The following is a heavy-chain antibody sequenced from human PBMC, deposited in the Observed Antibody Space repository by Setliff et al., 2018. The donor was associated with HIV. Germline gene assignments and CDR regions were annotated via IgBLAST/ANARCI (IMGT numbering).Heavy chain of an antibody. CDR2: IYYSGST. CDR3: ARAPLSGGSFGWFDP. V-gene: IGHV4-39*07. CDR1: GGSISSSTYY. J-gene: IGHJ5*02. Sequence: PSETLSLTCTVSGGSISSSTYYWGWIRQPPGKGLEWIGTIYYSGSTYYNPSLKSRLTISVDTSKNQFSLKLSSVTAADTAVYYCARAPLSGGSFGWFDPWGQGTLVTVSS. D-gene: IGHD2-15*01.